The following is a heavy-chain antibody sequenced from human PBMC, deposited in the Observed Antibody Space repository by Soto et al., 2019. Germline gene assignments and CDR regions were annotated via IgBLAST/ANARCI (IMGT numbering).Heavy chain of an antibody. CDR3: ARGGYDYVWGSYRYFPTEFDY. V-gene: IGHV3-7*05. CDR1: GFTFSSYW. CDR2: IKQDGSEK. J-gene: IGHJ4*02. Sequence: EVQLVESGGGLVQPGGSLRLSCAASGFTFSSYWMSWVRQAPGKGLEWVANIKQDGSEKYYVDSVKGRFTISRDNAKNSLYLQRNSLGAGDTAVYYCARGGYDYVWGSYRYFPTEFDYWGQGTLVTVSS. D-gene: IGHD3-16*02.